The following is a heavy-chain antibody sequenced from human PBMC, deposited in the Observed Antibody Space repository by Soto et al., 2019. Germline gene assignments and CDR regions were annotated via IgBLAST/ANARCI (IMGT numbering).Heavy chain of an antibody. CDR2: IKQAGSEK. CDR1: GFTLSAYW. Sequence: EVQLVESGGALVPTGGPLRLSCTASGFTLSAYWMSWVRQAPGKGLEWVANIKQAGSEKYYVDSVNGRFIIPRDDAKNSLFLEVNSLRVEDTAVYYCAREKRAIGYFDYWGQGTLVTVSS. D-gene: IGHD6-25*01. J-gene: IGHJ4*02. V-gene: IGHV3-7*01. CDR3: AREKRAIGYFDY.